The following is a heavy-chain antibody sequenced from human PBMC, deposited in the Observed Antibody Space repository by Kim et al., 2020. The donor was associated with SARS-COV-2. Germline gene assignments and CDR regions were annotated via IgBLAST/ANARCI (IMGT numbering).Heavy chain of an antibody. V-gene: IGHV3-9*01. CDR2: ISWNSGSI. D-gene: IGHD3-10*01. J-gene: IGHJ6*02. Sequence: GGSLRLSCAASGFTFGDYAMHWVRQAPGKGLEWVSGISWNSGSIGYADSVKGRFTISRDNAKNSLYLQMNSLRAEDTALYYCAKRGSGSPNYGMDVWGQGTTVTVSS. CDR3: AKRGSGSPNYGMDV. CDR1: GFTFGDYA.